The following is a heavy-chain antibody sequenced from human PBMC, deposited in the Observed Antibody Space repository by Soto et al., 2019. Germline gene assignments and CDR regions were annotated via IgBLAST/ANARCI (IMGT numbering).Heavy chain of an antibody. V-gene: IGHV4-31*03. CDR3: ARGVLH. J-gene: IGHJ4*01. Sequence: QVQLQESGPGLVQPSQTLSLTCTVSGGSISSGGYYWSWIRQHPGTGREWIGHISYSGSTYYNTSLKSRVTISVDTSSNQFSLIVNSVTAADTAVYYCARGVLHWGQGTLVTVSS. CDR1: GGSISSGGYY. CDR2: ISYSGST.